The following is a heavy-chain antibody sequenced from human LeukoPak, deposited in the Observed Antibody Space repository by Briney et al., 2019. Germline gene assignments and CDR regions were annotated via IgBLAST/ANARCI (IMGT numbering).Heavy chain of an antibody. CDR3: AREASYYFDY. J-gene: IGHJ4*02. D-gene: IGHD6-6*01. CDR2: ISGTGSTI. CDR1: GFTFSSYE. Sequence: GGSLRLSCEASGFTFSSYEMNWVRQAPGKGLEWVSYISGTGSTIFYADSVKGRFTISRDNAKNSLYLLMNSLRAEDTAVYYCAREASYYFDYWGQGTLVTVSS. V-gene: IGHV3-48*03.